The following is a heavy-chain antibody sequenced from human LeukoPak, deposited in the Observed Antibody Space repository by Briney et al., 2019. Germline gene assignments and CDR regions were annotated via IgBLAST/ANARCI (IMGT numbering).Heavy chain of an antibody. CDR1: GYSISSGYY. V-gene: IGHV4-38-2*01. D-gene: IGHD3-3*01. CDR2: IYFTGRT. Sequence: SETLSLTCAVSGYSISSGYYWGWIRQPPGKGLEWIAYIYFTGRTQYNPSLKSRVTISEDTSKNQFSLRLSSVTPADTAVYYCARGGYDSDFDYWGQGTLVTVSS. J-gene: IGHJ4*02. CDR3: ARGGYDSDFDY.